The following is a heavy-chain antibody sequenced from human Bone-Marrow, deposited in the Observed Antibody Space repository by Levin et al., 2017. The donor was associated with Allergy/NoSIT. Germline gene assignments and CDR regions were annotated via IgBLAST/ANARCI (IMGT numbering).Heavy chain of an antibody. CDR1: GGSLISSSYY. V-gene: IGHV4-39*01. CDR3: ARQYTVTNSPYYYYYYMDV. CDR2: SYYTGTT. J-gene: IGHJ6*03. D-gene: IGHD4-17*01. Sequence: SQTLSLTCTVSGGSLISSSYYWGWIRQPPGKGLEWIGSSYYTGTTYYNPSLKSRVTISLDTSKNQFSLKLNSVTAADTAVYYCARQYTVTNSPYYYYYYMDVWGKGTTVTVSS.